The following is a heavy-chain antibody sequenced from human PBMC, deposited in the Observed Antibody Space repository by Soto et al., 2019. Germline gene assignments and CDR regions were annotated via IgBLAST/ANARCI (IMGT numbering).Heavy chain of an antibody. V-gene: IGHV3-33*01. CDR3: ATVIGSSRGAEYLQH. CDR1: GFTFSTYG. CDR2: IWNDGSNK. Sequence: GGSLRLSCAASGFTFSTYGLHWVRQAPGKGLEWVAVIWNDGSNKYYGDSVKGRFTISRDYSKNTLYLQMNSLRAEDTAVYYCATVIGSSRGAEYLQHWGQGTPVTVSS. J-gene: IGHJ1*01. D-gene: IGHD6-6*01.